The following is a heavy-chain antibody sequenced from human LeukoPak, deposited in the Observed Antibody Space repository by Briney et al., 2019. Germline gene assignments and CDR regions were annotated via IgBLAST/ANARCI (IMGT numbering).Heavy chain of an antibody. J-gene: IGHJ4*02. V-gene: IGHV4-59*08. CDR1: GGSISNYY. CDR3: ARHFSGAAAPLPFDY. CDR2: IYSSGHT. D-gene: IGHD6-13*01. Sequence: PSETLSLTCTVSGGSISNYYWSWIRQPPGKGLEWIGYIYSSGHTNYNPSLKNRAPISVDTSKTHFSLNLTSVTAADTAVYYCARHFSGAAAPLPFDYWGQGTLVTVSS.